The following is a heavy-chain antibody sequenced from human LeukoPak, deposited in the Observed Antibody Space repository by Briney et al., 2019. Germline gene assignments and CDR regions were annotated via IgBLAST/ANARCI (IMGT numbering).Heavy chain of an antibody. J-gene: IGHJ3*02. V-gene: IGHV3-9*01. Sequence: GGSLRLSCAASGFTFDNYAMHWVRQAPGKGLERVSYISWNSGLKGYADSVKGRFTISRDNAKNSLVLQMNRLTTEDTALYYCAKLGGSFDIWGQGTMVVVSS. CDR1: GFTFDNYA. CDR3: AKLGGSFDI. D-gene: IGHD3-16*01. CDR2: ISWNSGLK.